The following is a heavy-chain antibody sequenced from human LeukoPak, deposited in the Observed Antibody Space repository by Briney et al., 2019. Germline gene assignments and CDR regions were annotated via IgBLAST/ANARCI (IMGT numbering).Heavy chain of an antibody. J-gene: IGHJ4*02. CDR1: GDSINSLNL. D-gene: IGHD3-22*01. V-gene: IGHV4-4*02. CDR3: AGLVGRYSSGLYYYYFDY. Sequence: SETLSLTCTVSGDSINSLNLWSWVRQPPGKGLEWIGEMYLSGTTHSNPSVKSRVTISIDKSKNQFFLNLSSVTAADTAVYYCAGLVGRYSSGLYYYYFDYWGQGTLVTVSS. CDR2: MYLSGTT.